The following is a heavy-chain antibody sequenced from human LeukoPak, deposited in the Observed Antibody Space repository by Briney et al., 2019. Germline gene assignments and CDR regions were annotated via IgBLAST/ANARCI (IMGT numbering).Heavy chain of an antibody. CDR3: ARYQTPIAAAGSRYAFDI. CDR1: GGSVSSGSYY. Sequence: PSETLSLTCTVSGGSVSSGSYYWSWIRQPPGKGLEWIGYIYYSGSTNYNPSLKSRVTMLVDTSKNQFSLKLSSVTAADTAVYYCARYQTPIAAAGSRYAFDIWGQGTMVTVSS. J-gene: IGHJ3*02. CDR2: IYYSGST. D-gene: IGHD6-13*01. V-gene: IGHV4-61*01.